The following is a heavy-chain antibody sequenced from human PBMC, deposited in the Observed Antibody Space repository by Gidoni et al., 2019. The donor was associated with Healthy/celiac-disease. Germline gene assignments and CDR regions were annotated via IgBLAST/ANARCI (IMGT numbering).Heavy chain of an antibody. CDR1: GFTFSSYA. Sequence: QVQLVESGGGVVQPGRSLRLSCAASGFTFSSYAMHWVRQAPGKGLEWVAVISYDGSNKYYADSVKGRFTISRDNSKNTLYLQMNSLRAEDTAVYYCARTTTSSWYPYYFDYWGQGTLVTVSS. V-gene: IGHV3-30*04. CDR2: ISYDGSNK. CDR3: ARTTTSSWYPYYFDY. D-gene: IGHD6-13*01. J-gene: IGHJ4*02.